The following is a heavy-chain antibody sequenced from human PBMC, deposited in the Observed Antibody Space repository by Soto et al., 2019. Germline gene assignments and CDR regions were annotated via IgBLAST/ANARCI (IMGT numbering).Heavy chain of an antibody. CDR1: GFTFSNFS. V-gene: IGHV3-21*01. D-gene: IGHD2-2*02. Sequence: GGSLRLSCVGSGFTFSNFSINWVRQAPGKGLEWVSSSSSRSDIYYADSLKGRFTISRDNAKNSVSLQMNSLRAEDTAVYYCAREYTAWPLTYGLDVWGQGTTVTVSS. CDR2: SSSRSDI. CDR3: AREYTAWPLTYGLDV. J-gene: IGHJ6*02.